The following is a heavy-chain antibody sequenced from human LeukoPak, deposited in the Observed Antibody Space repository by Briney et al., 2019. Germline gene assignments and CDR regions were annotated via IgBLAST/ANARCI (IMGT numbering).Heavy chain of an antibody. CDR3: ATPTQLYYYYGMDV. CDR1: GYTFTSYD. V-gene: IGHV1-8*01. Sequence: ASVKVSYKASGYTFTSYDINWVRQATGQGLEWMGWMNPNSGNTGYAQKFQGRVTMTRSTSISTAYMELSSLRSEDTAVYYCATPTQLYYYYGMDVWGQGTTVTVSS. CDR2: MNPNSGNT. J-gene: IGHJ6*02. D-gene: IGHD1-1*01.